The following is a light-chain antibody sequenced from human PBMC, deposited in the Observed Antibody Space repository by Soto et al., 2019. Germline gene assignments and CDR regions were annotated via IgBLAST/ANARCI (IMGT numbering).Light chain of an antibody. CDR2: AAS. CDR1: QDIRNS. V-gene: IGKV1-27*01. CDR3: QKYNSAPLT. J-gene: IGKJ4*01. Sequence: DIQMTQSPPSLSASIGDRITITCRASQDIRNSLAWYQQKPGKVPKLLIYAASTLQSGVPSRFSGSGSGTDFTLTISSLQPEDVATYSCQKYNSAPLTFGGGTEVEIK.